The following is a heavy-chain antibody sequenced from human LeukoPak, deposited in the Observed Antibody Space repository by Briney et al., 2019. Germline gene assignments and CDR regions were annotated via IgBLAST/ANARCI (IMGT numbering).Heavy chain of an antibody. CDR1: GGSFSGYY. J-gene: IGHJ4*02. D-gene: IGHD3-16*01. CDR3: ARVSGLRLGDLRGYYFDY. CDR2: INHSGST. Sequence: SETLSLTCALYGGSFSGYYWSWIRQPPGKGLEWIGEINHSGSTNYNPSLKRRVTISVDTSKNQFSLKLSSVTAADTAVYYCARVSGLRLGDLRGYYFDYWGQGTLVTVSS. V-gene: IGHV4-34*01.